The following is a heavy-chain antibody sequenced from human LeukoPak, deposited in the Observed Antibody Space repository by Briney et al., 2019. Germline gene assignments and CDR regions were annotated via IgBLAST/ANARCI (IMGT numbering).Heavy chain of an antibody. Sequence: SETLSLTCTASGGSINTPNYYWGWIRQPPGKGLEWIGSIYHSGSTYYNPSLKSRVTISVDTSKNQFSLKLSSVTAADTAVYYCARVAAVASTSPWDYWGQGTLVTVSS. D-gene: IGHD6-19*01. CDR1: GGSINTPNYY. CDR3: ARVAAVASTSPWDY. J-gene: IGHJ4*02. CDR2: IYHSGST. V-gene: IGHV4-39*07.